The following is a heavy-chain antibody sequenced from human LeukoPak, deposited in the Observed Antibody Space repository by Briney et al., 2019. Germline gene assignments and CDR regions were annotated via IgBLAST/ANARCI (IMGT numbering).Heavy chain of an antibody. CDR1: GFTVSSNY. Sequence: GGSLRLSCIASGFTVSSNYMSWVRQAPRKGLEWVSAIYIDGSTYSTDSVKGRFTISRDNSKNTLYLQMNSLRAEDTAVYYCARDFHYRTFDYWGQGTLVTVSS. CDR2: IYIDGST. J-gene: IGHJ4*02. D-gene: IGHD1-14*01. CDR3: ARDFHYRTFDY. V-gene: IGHV3-66*02.